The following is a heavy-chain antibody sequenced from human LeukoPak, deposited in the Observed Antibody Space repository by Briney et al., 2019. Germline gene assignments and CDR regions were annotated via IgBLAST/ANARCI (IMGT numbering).Heavy chain of an antibody. CDR2: ISWNSGSI. Sequence: GGSLRLSCATSGFTFGDYAMHWVRQAPGRGLEWVSGISWNSGSIGYADSMKGRFTISRDNAKNSLYLQMNSLRAEDTALYFCAKDESHTYGMDVWGQGTTVTVSS. V-gene: IGHV3-9*01. J-gene: IGHJ6*02. CDR3: AKDESHTYGMDV. CDR1: GFTFGDYA.